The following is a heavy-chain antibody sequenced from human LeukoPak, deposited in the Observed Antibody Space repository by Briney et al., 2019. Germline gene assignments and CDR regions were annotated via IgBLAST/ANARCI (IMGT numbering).Heavy chain of an antibody. Sequence: PGGSLRLSCAASGFTFSSYGMHWVRQAPGKGLEWVAVISYDGSNKYYADSVKGRFTISRDNSKNTLYLQMNSLRAEDTAVYYCAKNGRATPIYYYYMDVWGKGTTVTVSS. J-gene: IGHJ6*03. CDR1: GFTFSSYG. CDR3: AKNGRATPIYYYYMDV. D-gene: IGHD1-26*01. CDR2: ISYDGSNK. V-gene: IGHV3-30*18.